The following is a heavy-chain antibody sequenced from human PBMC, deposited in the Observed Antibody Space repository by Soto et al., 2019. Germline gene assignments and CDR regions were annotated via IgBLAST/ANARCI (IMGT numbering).Heavy chain of an antibody. Sequence: SETLSLTCTVSGASINDFYWSWIRQTPGKXLEWVGFMYYSETTKYNPSLKGRVNMSLDTSKNQVSLHLKSVTAADTAVYYCARANSSTWYKLEYKWFDPWGQGPQVTVSS. J-gene: IGHJ5*02. D-gene: IGHD6-13*01. CDR2: MYYSETT. CDR1: GASINDFY. CDR3: ARANSSTWYKLEYKWFDP. V-gene: IGHV4-59*01.